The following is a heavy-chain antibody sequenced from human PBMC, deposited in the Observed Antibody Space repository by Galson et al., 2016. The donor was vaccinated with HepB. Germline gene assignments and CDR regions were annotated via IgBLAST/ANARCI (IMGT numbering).Heavy chain of an antibody. CDR1: GGSITSGSYY. V-gene: IGHV4-31*03. CDR2: ISYSGST. CDR3: ARSLTSHYYYAVDV. J-gene: IGHJ6*02. Sequence: LSLTCSVSGGSITSGSYYWNWIRQHPGKGLEWIGYISYSGSTYYSPSLKSRVTISVDTSKNQFSLNLSSVTAADTAIYYCARSLTSHYYYAVDVWGQGTTVTVSS. D-gene: IGHD6-6*01.